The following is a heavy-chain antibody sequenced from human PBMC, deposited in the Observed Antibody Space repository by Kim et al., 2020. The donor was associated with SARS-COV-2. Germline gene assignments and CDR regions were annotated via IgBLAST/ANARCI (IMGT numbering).Heavy chain of an antibody. Sequence: GGSLRLSCAASGFTFSRYNMNWVRQAPGKWLEWISYISSGSNTIYYADSVKGRFTISRDNAKNSLSLQMSSLRAEDTAVYYCASDLKSGDFWGQGTLVTVSS. V-gene: IGHV3-48*04. CDR3: ASDLKSGDF. J-gene: IGHJ4*02. CDR2: ISSGSNTI. D-gene: IGHD1-26*01. CDR1: GFTFSRYN.